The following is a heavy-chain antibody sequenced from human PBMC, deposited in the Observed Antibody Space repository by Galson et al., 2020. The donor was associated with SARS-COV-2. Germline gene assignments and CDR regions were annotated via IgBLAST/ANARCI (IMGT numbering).Heavy chain of an antibody. CDR1: GFTFSNFP. V-gene: IGHV3-23*01. CDR3: AREFDGFDI. CDR2: ISYSGGAT. J-gene: IGHJ3*02. Sequence: GGSLGLSCTASGFTFSNFPMNWVRQAPGKGLEWVSGISYSGGATYHADSVKGRFTISRDNSKNTLYLQMNGLRAEDTAVYYCAREFDGFDIWGQGTMVTVSS.